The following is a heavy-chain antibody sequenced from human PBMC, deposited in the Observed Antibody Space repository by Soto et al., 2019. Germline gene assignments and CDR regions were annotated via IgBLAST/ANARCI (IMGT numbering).Heavy chain of an antibody. CDR2: ISAYNGNT. V-gene: IGHV1-18*01. D-gene: IGHD5-12*01. Sequence: QVQLVQSGAEVKKPGPSVKVPGKASGYTFTSFGITWVRQAPGQGLEWMGWISAYNGNTNYAQKLRGRVTMTTDTSTSTAYMELRSLRSDDTAVYYCARDRGYSGYGDYWGQGTLVTVSS. J-gene: IGHJ4*02. CDR1: GYTFTSFG. CDR3: ARDRGYSGYGDY.